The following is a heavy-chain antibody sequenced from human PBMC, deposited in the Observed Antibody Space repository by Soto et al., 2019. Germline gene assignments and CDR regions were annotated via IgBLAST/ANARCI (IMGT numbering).Heavy chain of an antibody. D-gene: IGHD3-16*01. J-gene: IGHJ4*02. Sequence: GGSLRLSCAASGFKFSNYAMSWVRQAPGKGLEWVSLISAAGGGTYYADSVKGRFTISRDNSHNTLYLQVHSLTAEDTAVYYCAKDRRAGGNSAFYFDFWGQGAQVTVSS. CDR3: AKDRRAGGNSAFYFDF. V-gene: IGHV3-23*01. CDR2: ISAAGGGT. CDR1: GFKFSNYA.